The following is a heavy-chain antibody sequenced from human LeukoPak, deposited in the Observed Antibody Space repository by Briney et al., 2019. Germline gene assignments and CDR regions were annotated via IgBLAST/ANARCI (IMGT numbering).Heavy chain of an antibody. CDR3: ARVEDDYGGNSWIDY. CDR1: GFTFSSYG. CDR2: IWYDGSNK. Sequence: GRSLRLSCAASGFTFSSYGMHWVRQAPGKGLDGVAVIWYDGSNKYYADSVKGRFTISRDNSKNTLYLQMNSLRAEDTAVYYCARVEDDYGGNSWIDYWGQGTLVTVSS. J-gene: IGHJ4*02. V-gene: IGHV3-33*01. D-gene: IGHD4-23*01.